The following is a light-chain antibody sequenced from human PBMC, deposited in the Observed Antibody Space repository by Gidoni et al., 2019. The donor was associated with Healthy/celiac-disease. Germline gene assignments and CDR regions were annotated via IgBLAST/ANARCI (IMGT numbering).Light chain of an antibody. CDR1: QSILYSSNNNNY. Sequence: DIVMNQSPDSLAVSLGERAPINCKSSQSILYSSNNNNYLAWYQQKPGQPHKLLIYWASTRESGVPDRFSGSGSGTDFTLTISSLQAEDVAVYYCQQYYGTPLTFCQGTRLEI. CDR2: WAS. CDR3: QQYYGTPLT. J-gene: IGKJ5*01. V-gene: IGKV4-1*01.